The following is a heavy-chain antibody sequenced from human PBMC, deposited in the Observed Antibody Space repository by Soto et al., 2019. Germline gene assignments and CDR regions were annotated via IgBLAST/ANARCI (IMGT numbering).Heavy chain of an antibody. Sequence: QLQLQESGSGLVKPSQTLSLTCAVSGGSISSGGYSWSWIRQPPGKGLEWIGYIYHSGSPYYNPSLKSRVTISVDRSKNQFSLKLSSVTAADTAVYYCASTSYSSSWEHFAYWGQGTMVTVSS. J-gene: IGHJ4*02. CDR1: GGSISSGGYS. CDR2: IYHSGSP. CDR3: ASTSYSSSWEHFAY. V-gene: IGHV4-30-2*01. D-gene: IGHD6-13*01.